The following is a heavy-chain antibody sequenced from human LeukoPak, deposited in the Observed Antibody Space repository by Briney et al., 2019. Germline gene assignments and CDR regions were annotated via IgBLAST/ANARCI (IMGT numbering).Heavy chain of an antibody. CDR2: IIPILGIA. V-gene: IGHV1-69*04. D-gene: IGHD3-22*01. Sequence: WASVKVSCKASGGTFSSYTISWVRQAPGQGLEWMGRIIPILGIANYAQKFQGRVTITADKSTSTAYMELSSLRSEDTAVCYCAREEDHYYDSSGYRSYWGQGTLVTVSS. CDR3: AREEDHYYDSSGYRSY. CDR1: GGTFSSYT. J-gene: IGHJ4*02.